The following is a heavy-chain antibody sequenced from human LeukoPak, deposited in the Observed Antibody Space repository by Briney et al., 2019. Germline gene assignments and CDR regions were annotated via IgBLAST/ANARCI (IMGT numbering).Heavy chain of an antibody. CDR1: GYTFTSYG. CDR3: ARDVSGYCSGGSCSRSDY. J-gene: IGHJ4*02. Sequence: ASVKVSCKASGYTFTSYGISWVRQAPGQGLEWMGWISAYNGNTNYAQKLQGRVTMTTDTSTSTAYMELRSLRSDDTAVYYCARDVSGYCSGGSCSRSDYWGQGTLVTVSS. V-gene: IGHV1-18*01. CDR2: ISAYNGNT. D-gene: IGHD2-15*01.